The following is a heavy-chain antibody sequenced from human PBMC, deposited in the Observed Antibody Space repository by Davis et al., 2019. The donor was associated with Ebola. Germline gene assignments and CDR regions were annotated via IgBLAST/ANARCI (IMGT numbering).Heavy chain of an antibody. CDR3: ARGHSYGSMVYGMDV. CDR1: GGSFSGHY. J-gene: IGHJ6*02. Sequence: SETLSLTCAVYGGSFSGHYWSWIRQPPGKGLEWIGEINHSGSTNYNPSLRSRVTISVDTSKNQFSLKLSSVTAADTAMYYCARGHSYGSMVYGMDVWGQGTTVTVSS. V-gene: IGHV4-34*01. CDR2: INHSGST. D-gene: IGHD3-10*01.